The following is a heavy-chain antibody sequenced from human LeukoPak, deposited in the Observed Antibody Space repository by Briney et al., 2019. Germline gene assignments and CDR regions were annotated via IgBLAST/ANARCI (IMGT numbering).Heavy chain of an antibody. CDR2: MNPNSGNT. CDR3: ARGPQWLVYYGMDV. Sequence: ASVKVSCKASGYTFTSYGISWVRQAPGQGLEWMGRMNPNSGNTGYAQKFQGRVTMTRNTSISTAYMELSSLRSEDTAVYYCARGPQWLVYYGMDVWGQGTTVTVSS. V-gene: IGHV1-8*02. J-gene: IGHJ6*02. D-gene: IGHD6-19*01. CDR1: GYTFTSYG.